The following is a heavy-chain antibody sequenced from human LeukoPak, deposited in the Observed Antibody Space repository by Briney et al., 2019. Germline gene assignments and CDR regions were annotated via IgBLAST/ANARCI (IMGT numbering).Heavy chain of an antibody. CDR2: IRGAGYSDAP. CDR3: TVPASGGNWFDP. Sequence: GGSLRLSCAASGFGFSGSAIHWVRQAPGKELEWVGRIRGAGYSDAPAYVASVRGRFTISRDDSKSTAYLQMNSLKAEDTAVYYCTVPASGGNWFDPWGPGTLVTVSS. CDR1: GFGFSGSA. J-gene: IGHJ5*02. D-gene: IGHD2-2*01. V-gene: IGHV3-73*01.